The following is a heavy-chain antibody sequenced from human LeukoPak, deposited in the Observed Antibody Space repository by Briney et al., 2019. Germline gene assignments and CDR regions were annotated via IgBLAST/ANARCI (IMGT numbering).Heavy chain of an antibody. Sequence: ASVKVSCKASGYTFTGYYMHWVRQAPGQGLEWMGWINPNSGGTNYAQKFQGRVTMTRDTSISTAYMELSRLRSDDTAVYYCARGDRSFGYCGGGSCYSYYYGMDVWGQGTTVPVSS. CDR1: GYTFTGYY. CDR3: ARGDRSFGYCGGGSCYSYYYGMDV. D-gene: IGHD2-15*01. V-gene: IGHV1-2*02. CDR2: INPNSGGT. J-gene: IGHJ6*02.